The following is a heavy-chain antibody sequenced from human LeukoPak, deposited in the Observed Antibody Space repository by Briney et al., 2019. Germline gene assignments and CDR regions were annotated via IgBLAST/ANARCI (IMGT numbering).Heavy chain of an antibody. V-gene: IGHV4-30-2*01. D-gene: IGHD3-22*01. Sequence: SETLSLTCAVSGGSISSGGYSWSWIRQPPGKGLEWIGYIYHSGCTYYNPSLKSRVTISVDRSKNQFSLKLSSVTAADTAVYYCARADSSGYFHYWGQGTLVTVSS. CDR2: IYHSGCT. J-gene: IGHJ4*02. CDR3: ARADSSGYFHY. CDR1: GGSISSGGYS.